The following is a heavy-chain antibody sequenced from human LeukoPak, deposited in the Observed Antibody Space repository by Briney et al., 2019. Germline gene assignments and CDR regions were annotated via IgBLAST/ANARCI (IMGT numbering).Heavy chain of an antibody. V-gene: IGHV3-11*04. CDR3: ARVRRVIRGFNGDKYYYGMDV. CDR2: ISSSGSTI. D-gene: IGHD3-10*01. CDR1: GFTFSDYY. J-gene: IGHJ6*02. Sequence: GGSLRLSCAASGFTFSDYYMSWIRQAPGKGLEWVSYISSSGSTIYYADSVKGRSTISRDNAKNSLYLQMNSLRAEDTAVYYCARVRRVIRGFNGDKYYYGMDVWGQGTTVTVSS.